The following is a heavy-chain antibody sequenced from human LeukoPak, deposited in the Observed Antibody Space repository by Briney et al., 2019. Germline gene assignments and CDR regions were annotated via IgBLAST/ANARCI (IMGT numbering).Heavy chain of an antibody. Sequence: AGGSLRLSCAASGFTFSSYEMIWVRQAPGKGLEGVSYISSSGSTIYYADSVKGRFTISRDNAKNSLYLQMNSLRAEDTAVYYCAELGITMIGGVWGKGTTVTISS. D-gene: IGHD3-10*02. CDR3: AELGITMIGGV. CDR2: ISSSGSTI. V-gene: IGHV3-48*03. CDR1: GFTFSSYE. J-gene: IGHJ6*04.